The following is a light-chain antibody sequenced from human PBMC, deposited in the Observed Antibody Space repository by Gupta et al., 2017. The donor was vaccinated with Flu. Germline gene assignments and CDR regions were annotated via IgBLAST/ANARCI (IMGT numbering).Light chain of an antibody. CDR1: NIESKS. V-gene: IGLV3-21*03. Sequence: SYVLTQPPSVSVAPGKTARIACAGDNIESKSVHWYQQKPGQAPVLVVYDDDDRPSGIPERFSGSNSGDTATLTVTRVEAGDEADYSCQVWDIITDLVVFGGGTKLTVL. J-gene: IGLJ2*01. CDR3: QVWDIITDLVV. CDR2: DDD.